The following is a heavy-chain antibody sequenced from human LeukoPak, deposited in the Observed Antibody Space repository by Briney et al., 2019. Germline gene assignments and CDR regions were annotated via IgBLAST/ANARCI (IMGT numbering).Heavy chain of an antibody. D-gene: IGHD2-2*02. CDR2: INPNSGGT. J-gene: IGHJ5*02. Sequence: ASVKVSCKASGYTFTGYYMHWVRQAPGQGLEWMGRINPNSGGTNYAQKFQGRVTMTRDTSISTAYMELSRLRSDDTAVYYCARTHTVLYNLFDPWGQGTLVTVSS. CDR3: ARTHTVLYNLFDP. V-gene: IGHV1-2*06. CDR1: GYTFTGYY.